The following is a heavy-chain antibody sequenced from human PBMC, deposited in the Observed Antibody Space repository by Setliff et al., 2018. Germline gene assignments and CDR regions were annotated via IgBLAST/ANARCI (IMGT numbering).Heavy chain of an antibody. CDR2: MYYSGNT. Sequence: PSETLSLTCTVSGDSITSSSYYWGWIRQPPGKGLEWIGSMYYSGNTYYNPSLKSRVITSVDTTQNQFSLKLSSVTAADTAVYYCAGFYGSGSYLDYWGQGTLVTVSS. V-gene: IGHV4-39*07. CDR3: AGFYGSGSYLDY. J-gene: IGHJ4*02. D-gene: IGHD3-10*01. CDR1: GDSITSSSYY.